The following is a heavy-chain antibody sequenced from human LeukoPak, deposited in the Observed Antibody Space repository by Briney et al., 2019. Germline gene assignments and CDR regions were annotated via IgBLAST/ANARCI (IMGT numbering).Heavy chain of an antibody. Sequence: SETLSLTCTVSGGSISSYYWSWIRQPPGKGLEWIGYIYYSGSTNYNPSLKSRVTISVDTSKNQFSLKLSSVTAADTAVYYCARTVASITIFGVVLNWFDPWGQGTLVTVSS. CDR1: GGSISSYY. CDR2: IYYSGST. D-gene: IGHD3-3*01. J-gene: IGHJ5*02. CDR3: ARTVASITIFGVVLNWFDP. V-gene: IGHV4-59*01.